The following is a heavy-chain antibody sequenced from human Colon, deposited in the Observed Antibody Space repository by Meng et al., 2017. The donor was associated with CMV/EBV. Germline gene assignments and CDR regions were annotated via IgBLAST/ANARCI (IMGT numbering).Heavy chain of an antibody. V-gene: IGHV4-39*07. CDR1: GGSISSSSYY. Sequence: SETLSLTCTVSGGSISSSSYYWGWIRQPPGKGLEWIGSIYYSGSTNYNPSLKSRVTISVDTSKNQFSLKLSSVTAADTAVYYCARKGGYGYSYGRYYYYYYGMDVWGQGTTVTVSS. CDR2: IYYSGST. J-gene: IGHJ6*02. D-gene: IGHD5-18*01. CDR3: ARKGGYGYSYGRYYYYYYGMDV.